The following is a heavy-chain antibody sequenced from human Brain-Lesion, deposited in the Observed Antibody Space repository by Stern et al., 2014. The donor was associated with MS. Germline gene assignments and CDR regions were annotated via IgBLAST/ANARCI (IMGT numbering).Heavy chain of an antibody. CDR3: ALEAFDI. CDR1: GYNFTIHG. J-gene: IGHJ3*02. Sequence: VQLVESGAEVKRPGASLKVSCKASGYNFTIHGINWVRQAPGQGLEGMGWINPNSGGKNDGQKFQGRVTMTRDTSISTAYMELSRLRSDDTAVYYCALEAFDIWGQGTMVTVSS. CDR2: INPNSGGK. V-gene: IGHV1-2*02.